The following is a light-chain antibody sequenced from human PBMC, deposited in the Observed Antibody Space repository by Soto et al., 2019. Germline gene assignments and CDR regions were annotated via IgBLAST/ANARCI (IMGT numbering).Light chain of an antibody. J-gene: IGKJ1*01. CDR2: AAS. V-gene: IGKV1-39*01. Sequence: DIQMTQSPRFLFASVGDRVTITCRASQNIRTYLTWYQQKPGKGPTVLIYAASTLQRGVPSRFSGSTTGTDFTLTTTGLQPEDSATYYCQQTLSVPRTFGLGTKVEIK. CDR3: QQTLSVPRT. CDR1: QNIRTY.